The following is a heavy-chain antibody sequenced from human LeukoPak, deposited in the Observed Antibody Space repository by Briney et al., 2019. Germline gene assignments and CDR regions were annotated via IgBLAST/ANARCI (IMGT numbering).Heavy chain of an antibody. Sequence: GGSLRLSCAASGFTFSSYSMNWVRQAPGKGLEWVSYISSSSSTIYYADSVKGRFTISRDNAKNSLYLQMNSLRAEGTAVYYCARDRSSGYYGSFDFWGQGTLVTVSS. CDR1: GFTFSSYS. V-gene: IGHV3-48*01. D-gene: IGHD3-10*01. J-gene: IGHJ4*02. CDR3: ARDRSSGYYGSFDF. CDR2: ISSSSSTI.